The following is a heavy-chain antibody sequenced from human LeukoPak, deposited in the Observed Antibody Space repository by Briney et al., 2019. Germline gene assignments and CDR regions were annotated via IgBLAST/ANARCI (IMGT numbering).Heavy chain of an antibody. V-gene: IGHV4-59*08. J-gene: IGHJ3*02. D-gene: IGHD6-19*01. CDR2: IYYSGST. CDR1: GGSISSYY. Sequence: PSETLSLTCTVSGGSISSYYWSWIRQPPGKGLEWIGYIYYSGSTNYNPSLKSRVTISVDTSKNQFSLKLSSVTAADTAVYYCARPLSSGWPDAFDIWGQGTMVTVSS. CDR3: ARPLSSGWPDAFDI.